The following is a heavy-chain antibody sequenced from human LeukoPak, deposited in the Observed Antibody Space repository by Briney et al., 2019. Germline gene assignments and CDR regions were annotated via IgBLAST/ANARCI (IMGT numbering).Heavy chain of an antibody. Sequence: ASVKVSCKASVYTFPSYYIHWVRQATGQGPEWMGWMNPNSGNTGYAQKFQGRVTMTRNTYISTAYLALSSLRSGSTPLYYLARVDTNDFGDYEFDCWGKGGLVTVSS. V-gene: IGHV1-8*01. J-gene: IGHJ4*02. CDR1: VYTFPSYY. D-gene: IGHD4-17*01. CDR3: ARVDTNDFGDYEFDC. CDR2: MNPNSGNT.